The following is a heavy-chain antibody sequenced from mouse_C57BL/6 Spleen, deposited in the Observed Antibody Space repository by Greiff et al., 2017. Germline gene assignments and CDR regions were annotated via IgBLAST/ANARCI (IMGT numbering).Heavy chain of an antibody. D-gene: IGHD2-4*01. CDR3: ASYYDYDEWFAY. CDR1: GYTFTSYW. CDR2: INPSSGYT. V-gene: IGHV1-7*01. Sequence: VQLQQSGAELAKPGASVKLSCKASGYTFTSYWMNWVKQRPGQGLEWIGYINPSSGYTKYNQKFKDKATLTADKSSSTAYMQLSSLTYEDSAVYCCASYYDYDEWFAYWGQGTLVTVSA. J-gene: IGHJ3*01.